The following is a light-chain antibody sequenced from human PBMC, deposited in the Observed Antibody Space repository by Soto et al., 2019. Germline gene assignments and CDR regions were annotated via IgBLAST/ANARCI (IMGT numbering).Light chain of an antibody. CDR3: LSYASDMSGPHYV. V-gene: IGLV1-40*03. CDR2: GDS. CDR1: SCNIGAGHD. J-gene: IGLJ1*01. Sequence: QTVVTQPPSVSGAPGQRVTISCTGSSCNIGAGHDVHWYQQLPGTAPKLLIYGDSNRPSGVPDRFSGSKSGASASLAITGLQAEDEAEYHCLSYASDMSGPHYVFGTGTKLTVL.